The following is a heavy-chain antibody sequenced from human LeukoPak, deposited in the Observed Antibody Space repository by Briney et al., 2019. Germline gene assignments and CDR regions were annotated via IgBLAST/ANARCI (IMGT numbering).Heavy chain of an antibody. J-gene: IGHJ5*02. CDR1: GGSIRSHY. Sequence: SETLSLTCTVSGGSIRSHYWSWIRQPPGKGLEWIGYIYYSGSTNYNPSLKSRVTISVDTSKNQFSLKLSSVTAADTAVYYCARSYYDILTGYYPYNWFDPWGQGTLVTVSS. V-gene: IGHV4-59*08. CDR2: IYYSGST. D-gene: IGHD3-9*01. CDR3: ARSYYDILTGYYPYNWFDP.